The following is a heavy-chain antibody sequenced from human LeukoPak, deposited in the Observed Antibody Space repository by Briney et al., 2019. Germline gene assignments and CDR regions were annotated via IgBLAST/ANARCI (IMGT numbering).Heavy chain of an antibody. Sequence: PSETLSLTCTVSGGSISSGGYYWSWIRQHPGKGLEWIGYIYYSGSTYYNPSLKSRVTISVDTSKNQFSLKLSSVTAADTAVYYCARGRWSRWSVIASAFDIWGQGTMVTVSS. V-gene: IGHV4-31*03. CDR1: GGSISSGGYY. CDR2: IYYSGST. J-gene: IGHJ3*02. CDR3: ARGRWSRWSVIASAFDI. D-gene: IGHD6-13*01.